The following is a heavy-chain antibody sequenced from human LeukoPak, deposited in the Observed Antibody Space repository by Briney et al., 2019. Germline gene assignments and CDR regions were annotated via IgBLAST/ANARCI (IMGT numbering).Heavy chain of an antibody. CDR1: GFTFSDYS. Sequence: GGSLRLSCAASGFTFSDYSMNWVRQAPGKGLEWVASVNTVSSYIYYADSMRGRFTISRDNAKNPLFLRMNSLRAEDTAVYYCARLRRNSDRSDFFYYYDHWGQGTLVTVSS. CDR3: ARLRRNSDRSDFFYYYDH. J-gene: IGHJ4*02. V-gene: IGHV3-21*01. CDR2: VNTVSSYI. D-gene: IGHD3-22*01.